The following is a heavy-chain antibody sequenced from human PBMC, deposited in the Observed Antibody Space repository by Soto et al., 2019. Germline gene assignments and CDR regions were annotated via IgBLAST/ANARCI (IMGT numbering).Heavy chain of an antibody. D-gene: IGHD6-19*01. CDR3: AREGATNSGWPHYYYYGMDV. CDR1: GYTFTSYG. J-gene: IGHJ6*02. Sequence: ASVKVSCKASGYTFTSYGISWVRQAPGQGLEWMGWISAYNGNTNYAQKLQGRVTMTTDTSTSTAYMELRSLRSDDTAVYYCAREGATNSGWPHYYYYGMDVWGQGTTVTVSS. V-gene: IGHV1-18*01. CDR2: ISAYNGNT.